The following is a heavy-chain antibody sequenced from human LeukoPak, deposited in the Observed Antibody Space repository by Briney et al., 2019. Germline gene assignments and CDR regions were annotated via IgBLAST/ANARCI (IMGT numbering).Heavy chain of an antibody. D-gene: IGHD3-10*01. CDR1: GSTFSSYA. Sequence: SVKVSCKASGSTFSSYAISWVRQAPGQGLEWMGRIIPIFGIANYAQKFQGRVTITADKSTSTAYMELSSLRSEDTAVYYCARVPPPMVRGVTPYYYYGMDVWGQGTTVTVSS. CDR3: ARVPPPMVRGVTPYYYYGMDV. J-gene: IGHJ6*02. V-gene: IGHV1-69*04. CDR2: IIPIFGIA.